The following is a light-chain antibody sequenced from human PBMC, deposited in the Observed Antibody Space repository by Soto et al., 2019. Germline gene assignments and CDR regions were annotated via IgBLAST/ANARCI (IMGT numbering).Light chain of an antibody. CDR1: QDIRND. Sequence: AIQMTQSPSSLSASVGDRVTITCRASQDIRNDLGWYQQRPGKAPNLLISAASSLQSGVPSRFSGSGSGTDFTLTISSLQPEEFATYCCLREYHCPRSFGQGTKVEL. CDR3: LREYHCPRS. CDR2: AAS. J-gene: IGKJ1*01. V-gene: IGKV1-6*01.